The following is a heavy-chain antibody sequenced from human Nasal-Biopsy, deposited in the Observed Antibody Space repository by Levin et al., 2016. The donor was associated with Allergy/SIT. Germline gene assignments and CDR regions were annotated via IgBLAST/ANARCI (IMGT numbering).Heavy chain of an antibody. CDR2: IYYSGST. J-gene: IGHJ4*02. CDR3: ARGGIQRENFDY. V-gene: IGHV4-31*03. Sequence: SETLSLTCTVSGGSISSGGYYWSWIRQHPGKGLEWIGYIYYSGSTYYNPSLKSRVTISVDTSKNQFSLKLSSVTAADTAAYYCARGGIQRENFDYWGQGTLVTVSS. CDR1: GGSISSGGYY. D-gene: IGHD5-18*01.